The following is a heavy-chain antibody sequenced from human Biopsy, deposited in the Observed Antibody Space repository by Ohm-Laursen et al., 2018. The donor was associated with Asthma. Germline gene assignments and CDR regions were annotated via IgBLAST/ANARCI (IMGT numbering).Heavy chain of an antibody. CDR3: ARDVMEWYLPAFDF. CDR1: GFTFRSYA. V-gene: IGHV3-30-3*01. D-gene: IGHD3-3*01. CDR2: GGSYYDGGLK. J-gene: IGHJ6*02. Sequence: SLRLSCSASGFTFRSYATHWVRQAPGKGLEWVAVGGSYYDGGLKYYADSVNGRFTVSRDDSKNTLYLQMNSLRPDDTAVYYCARDVMEWYLPAFDFWGQGTTVTVS.